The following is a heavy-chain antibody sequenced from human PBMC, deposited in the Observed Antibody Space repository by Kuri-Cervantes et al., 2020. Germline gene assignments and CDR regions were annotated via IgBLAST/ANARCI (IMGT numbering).Heavy chain of an antibody. CDR3: ARVGDYPYHYGMDV. J-gene: IGHJ6*02. CDR1: GFTFSSYS. CDR2: ISSSSSYI. Sequence: GESLKISCAASGFTFSSYSMNWVRQAPGKGLEWVSSISSSSSYIYYADSVKGRFTISRDNAKNSLYLQMNSLRAEDTAVYYCARVGDYPYHYGMDVWGQGTTVTVSS. V-gene: IGHV3-21*01. D-gene: IGHD4-17*01.